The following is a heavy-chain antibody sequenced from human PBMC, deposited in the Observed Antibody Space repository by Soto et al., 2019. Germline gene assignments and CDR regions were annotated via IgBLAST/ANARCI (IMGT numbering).Heavy chain of an antibody. V-gene: IGHV3-11*06. D-gene: IGHD3-22*01. CDR1: GFIFSDYY. Sequence: QMQLVESGGGLVKPGGSLRLSCAASGFIFSDYYMSWIRQAPGKGLEWVSYISDTSSYTNYADSVKCRFTISRDNAKNSLYLQMNSLRAEDTAIYYCAREDYYDSSGVDYWGQGTLVTVSS. J-gene: IGHJ4*02. CDR2: ISDTSSYT. CDR3: AREDYYDSSGVDY.